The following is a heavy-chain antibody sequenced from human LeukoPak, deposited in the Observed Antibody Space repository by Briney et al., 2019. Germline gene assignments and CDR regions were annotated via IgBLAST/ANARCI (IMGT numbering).Heavy chain of an antibody. V-gene: IGHV3-23*01. CDR2: ISGSGGST. J-gene: IGHJ4*02. D-gene: IGHD2-15*01. CDR3: AKDPRYCSGGSCYY. Sequence: PGGSLRLSCAASGFTFSSYAMSWVRQAPGKGLEWVSAISGSGGSTYYADSVKGRFTISRDNSKSTLYLQMNSLRAEDTAVYYCAKDPRYCSGGSCYYWGQGTLVTVSS. CDR1: GFTFSSYA.